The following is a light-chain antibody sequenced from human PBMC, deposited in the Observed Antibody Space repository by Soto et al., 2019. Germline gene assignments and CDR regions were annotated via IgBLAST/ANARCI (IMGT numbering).Light chain of an antibody. CDR2: SAS. Sequence: EIVMTQSPATLSVSPGERATLSCRAIQIVSSNLAWYQQKPGQAPRRLIYSASTMATSIPSRFSGSGSGTEFTHTIKSLRSEDFAVYYCQKYNNWTPITFGVGTKVEIK. CDR1: QIVSSN. J-gene: IGKJ4*01. V-gene: IGKV3-15*01. CDR3: QKYNNWTPIT.